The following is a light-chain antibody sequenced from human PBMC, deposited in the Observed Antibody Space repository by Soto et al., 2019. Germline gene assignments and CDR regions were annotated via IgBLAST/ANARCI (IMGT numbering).Light chain of an antibody. J-gene: IGKJ1*01. CDR2: AAS. CDR3: QQGNTWPWT. V-gene: IGKV3-11*01. CDR1: QSVGSS. Sequence: EIVLTQSPATLSLSPGARATLSCRASQSVGSSLAWYQQKLGQAPRLLIYAASDRATGIPGRFSGSGSGTDFTLIISSLEPEDFAFYYCQQGNTWPWTFGQGTKVDIK.